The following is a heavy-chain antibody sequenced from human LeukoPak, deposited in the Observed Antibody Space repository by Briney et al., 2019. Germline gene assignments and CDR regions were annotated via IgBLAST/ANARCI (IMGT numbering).Heavy chain of an antibody. D-gene: IGHD5-12*01. CDR2: IYYSGST. CDR3: ACYDLRLVRIDY. CDR1: GGSISSGDYY. V-gene: IGHV4-30-4*01. J-gene: IGHJ4*02. Sequence: SQTLSLTCTVSGGSISSGDYYWSWIRQPPGKGLEWIGYIYYSGSTYYNPSLKSRVTISVDTSKNQFSPKLSSVTAADTAVYYCACYDLRLVRIDYWGQGTLVTVSS.